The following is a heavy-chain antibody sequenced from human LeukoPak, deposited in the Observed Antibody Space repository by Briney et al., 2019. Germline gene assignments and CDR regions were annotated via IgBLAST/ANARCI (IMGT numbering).Heavy chain of an antibody. CDR1: GFTVSSNY. V-gene: IGHV3-23*01. CDR3: AKSRTDYWGSGSYVGGFDH. J-gene: IGHJ4*02. CDR2: LSGSGGRT. D-gene: IGHD3-10*01. Sequence: QPGGSLRLSCAASGFTVSSNYMSWVRQAPGKGLEWVSGLSGSGGRTDYADSVKGRFTISRDNSNNTLYLQMNSLRVEDTAVYYCAKSRTDYWGSGSYVGGFDHWGQGALVTVSS.